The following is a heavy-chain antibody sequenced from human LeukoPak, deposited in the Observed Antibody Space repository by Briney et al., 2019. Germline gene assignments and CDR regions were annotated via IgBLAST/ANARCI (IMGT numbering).Heavy chain of an antibody. D-gene: IGHD4-17*01. CDR3: AKDRGGIYGDYYY. Sequence: GGSLRLSCAASGFTFSSYGMHWVRQAPGKGLEWVAVISYGGSNKYYADSVKGRFTISRDNSKNTLYLQMNSLRAEVTAVYYCAKDRGGIYGDYYYWGQGTLVTVSS. CDR1: GFTFSSYG. CDR2: ISYGGSNK. V-gene: IGHV3-30*18. J-gene: IGHJ4*02.